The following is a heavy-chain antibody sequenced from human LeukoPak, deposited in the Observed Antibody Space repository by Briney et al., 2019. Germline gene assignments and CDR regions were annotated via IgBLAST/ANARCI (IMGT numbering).Heavy chain of an antibody. D-gene: IGHD5-12*01. Sequence: GGSLRLSCAASGFTFSSYAMSWVRQAPGKGLEWVSGVSGGGGSTYYADSVKGRFTISRDNSKNTLYLQMNSLRAEDTAVYYCAKARGYSGYDPIDYWGQGTLVTVSS. J-gene: IGHJ4*02. CDR2: VSGGGGST. V-gene: IGHV3-23*01. CDR1: GFTFSSYA. CDR3: AKARGYSGYDPIDY.